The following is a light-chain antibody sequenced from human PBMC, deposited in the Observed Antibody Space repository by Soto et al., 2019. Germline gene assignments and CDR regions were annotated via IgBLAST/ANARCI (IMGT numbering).Light chain of an antibody. Sequence: ELVLTQSPGTLSLSPGDSATLSCRGSQSISSNYLAWYQQKPGQSPRLLIYGAYSRATGIPARFSGSGSGTDFTLTISSLEPEDVAIYYCQQSSNWPPVTCGQGTKVDIK. CDR1: QSISSNY. CDR2: GAY. CDR3: QQSSNWPPVT. J-gene: IGKJ1*01. V-gene: IGKV3D-20*02.